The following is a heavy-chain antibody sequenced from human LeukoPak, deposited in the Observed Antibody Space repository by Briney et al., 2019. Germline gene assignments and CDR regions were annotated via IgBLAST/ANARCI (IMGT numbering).Heavy chain of an antibody. CDR2: IYYSGST. CDR1: GYSISSGYY. D-gene: IGHD2-15*01. V-gene: IGHV4-38-2*02. J-gene: IGHJ3*02. Sequence: KPSETLSLTCTVSGYSISSGYYWGWIRQPPGKGLEWIGSIYYSGSTYYNPSLKSPVTISLDTSKNQFSLKLSSVTAADTAVYYCARDERCSGGSCYRSNNAFDIWGQGTMVTVSS. CDR3: ARDERCSGGSCYRSNNAFDI.